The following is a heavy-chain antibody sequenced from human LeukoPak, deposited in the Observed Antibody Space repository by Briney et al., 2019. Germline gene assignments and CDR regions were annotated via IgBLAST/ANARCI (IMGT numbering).Heavy chain of an antibody. J-gene: IGHJ4*02. D-gene: IGHD3-22*01. CDR1: GGSFSGYY. V-gene: IGHV4-34*01. CDR3: ARGPPVDYYDGSGYYYFDY. Sequence: PSETLSLTCALYGGSFSGYYWSWIRQPPGKGLEWIGEINHSGSTNYNPSLKSRVTISVDTSKNQFSMKLSSVTAADTAVYYCARGPPVDYYDGSGYYYFDYWGQGTLVTVSS. CDR2: INHSGST.